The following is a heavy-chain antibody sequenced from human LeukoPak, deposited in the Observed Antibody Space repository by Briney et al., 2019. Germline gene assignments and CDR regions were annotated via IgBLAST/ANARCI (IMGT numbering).Heavy chain of an antibody. J-gene: IGHJ4*02. CDR2: IYYSGSI. CDR1: GGSISSYY. D-gene: IGHD5-18*01. Sequence: SETLSLTCTVSGGSISSYYWSWIRQPPGKGLEWLGYIYYSGSIKYNPSLKSRVTMSVDTSKNQFSLKLSSVTAADTAVYYCARGSWIQSSPAIYYFDYWGQGTLVTVSS. V-gene: IGHV4-59*01. CDR3: ARGSWIQSSPAIYYFDY.